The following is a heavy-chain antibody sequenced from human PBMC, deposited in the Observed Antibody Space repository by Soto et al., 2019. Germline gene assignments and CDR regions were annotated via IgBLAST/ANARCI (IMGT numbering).Heavy chain of an antibody. CDR2: IIPIFGTA. D-gene: IGHD4-4*01. V-gene: IGHV1-69*13. CDR3: ARAPFTVTTPYYSYGMDV. Sequence: SVKVSCKASGGTFSSYAISWVRQAPGQGLEWMGGIIPIFGTANYAQKFQGRVTITADESTSTAYMELSSLRSEDTAVYYCARAPFTVTTPYYSYGMDVWGQGTTVTVSS. CDR1: GGTFSSYA. J-gene: IGHJ6*02.